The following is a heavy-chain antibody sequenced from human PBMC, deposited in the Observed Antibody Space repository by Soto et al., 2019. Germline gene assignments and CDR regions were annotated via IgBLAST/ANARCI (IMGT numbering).Heavy chain of an antibody. CDR2: IYYSGST. D-gene: IGHD3-10*01. CDR1: GGSISSYY. CDR3: ARLCGSGSYLFEY. Sequence: QVQLQESGPGLVKPSETLSLTCTVSGGSISSYYWRWIRQPPGKGLEWIGYIYYSGSTNYNPSLASRVTTAVDTSKNLFSLKLSYVIAADTAVYYCARLCGSGSYLFEYWGQGTLVTVS. J-gene: IGHJ4*02. V-gene: IGHV4-59*12.